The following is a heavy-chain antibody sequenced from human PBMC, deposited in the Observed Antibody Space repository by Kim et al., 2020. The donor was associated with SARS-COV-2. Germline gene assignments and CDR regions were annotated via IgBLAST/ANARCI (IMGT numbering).Heavy chain of an antibody. CDR1: GGSFSGYY. CDR2: INHSGST. J-gene: IGHJ2*01. V-gene: IGHV4-34*01. CDR3: AVRTTVNLFWYFDL. Sequence: SETLSLTCAVYGGSFSGYYWSWIRQPPGKGLEWIGEINHSGSTNYNPSLKSRVTISVDTSKNQFSLKLSSVTAADTAVYYCAVRTTVNLFWYFDLWGRGTLVTVSS. D-gene: IGHD4-17*01.